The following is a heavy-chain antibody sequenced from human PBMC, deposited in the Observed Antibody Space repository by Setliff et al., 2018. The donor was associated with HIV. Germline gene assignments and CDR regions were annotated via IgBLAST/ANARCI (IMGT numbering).Heavy chain of an antibody. J-gene: IGHJ3*02. CDR3: ARNSCSGGSCPDAFDI. D-gene: IGHD2-15*01. CDR1: GGSVSNDSYD. CDR2: IYYSGSP. Sequence: SETLSLTCTVSGGSVSNDSYDWSWIRLPPGRGLEWIGYIYYSGSPNYNPSLKSRVTISVDTAKIQFSLKLSSVTAADTAVYYCARNSCSGGSCPDAFDIWGQGTMVTVSS. V-gene: IGHV4-61*01.